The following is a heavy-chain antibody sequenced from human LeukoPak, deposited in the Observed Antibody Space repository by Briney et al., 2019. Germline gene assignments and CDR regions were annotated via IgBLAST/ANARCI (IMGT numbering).Heavy chain of an antibody. CDR2: IYHSGST. CDR1: DYSISSDWY. V-gene: IGHV4-38-2*01. J-gene: IGHJ4*02. Sequence: SETLSLTCAVSDYSISSDWYWGCSRQPPGKGLEWIGSIYHSGSTYYNPSLKSRVTISVDTSKNQFSLKLSSVTAADTAVYYCAGTFGVVIVPDYWGQGTLVTVSS. D-gene: IGHD3-3*01. CDR3: AGTFGVVIVPDY.